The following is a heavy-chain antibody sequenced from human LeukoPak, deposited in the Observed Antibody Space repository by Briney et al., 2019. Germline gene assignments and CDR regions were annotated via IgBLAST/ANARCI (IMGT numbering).Heavy chain of an antibody. Sequence: KGGESLKISCKGSGYTFTTYWIGWVRQMPGKRLEWMGVIWPGDSDTRYSPSFQGQVTISVDKSINTAYLQWSSLKASDTATYYCARRAQGPNWSDGNWFDPWGQGTPVTVFS. CDR2: IWPGDSDT. V-gene: IGHV5-51*01. J-gene: IGHJ5*02. CDR3: ARRAQGPNWSDGNWFDP. D-gene: IGHD1-20*01. CDR1: GYTFTTYW.